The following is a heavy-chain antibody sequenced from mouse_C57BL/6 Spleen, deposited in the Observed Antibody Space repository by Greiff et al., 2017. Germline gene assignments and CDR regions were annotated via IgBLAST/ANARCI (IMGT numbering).Heavy chain of an antibody. D-gene: IGHD2-3*01. Sequence: VQLQESGPELVKPGASVKISCKASGYAFSSSWMNWVKQRPGKGLEWIGRIYPGDGDTNYNGKFKGKATLTADKSSSTAYMQLSSLTSEDSAVCFCARVYDSDYWGQGTTLTVSS. CDR3: ARVYDSDY. CDR2: IYPGDGDT. J-gene: IGHJ2*01. V-gene: IGHV1-82*01. CDR1: GYAFSSSW.